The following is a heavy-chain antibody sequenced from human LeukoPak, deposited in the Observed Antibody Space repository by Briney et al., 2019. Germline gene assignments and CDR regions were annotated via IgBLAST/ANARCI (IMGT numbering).Heavy chain of an antibody. CDR3: ARDAYFGGRPYNYYYKDV. J-gene: IGHJ6*03. D-gene: IGHD3-16*01. Sequence: GGSLRLSCAASGFTFSSYSMNGVRQAPRKGLEWVSYISSWSSTIYYADSVKGRFNISRDNDKNSLYLQMYSLKAEDTELYYCARDAYFGGRPYNYYYKDVTGKRNTLTVSS. V-gene: IGHV3-48*01. CDR1: GFTFSSYS. CDR2: ISSWSSTI.